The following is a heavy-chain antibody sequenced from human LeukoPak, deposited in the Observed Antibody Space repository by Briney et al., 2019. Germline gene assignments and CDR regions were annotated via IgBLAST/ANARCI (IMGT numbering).Heavy chain of an antibody. Sequence: GESLKISCKGSGYSFTSYWIGWVRQMPGKGLEWMGIIYPGDSDTRYSPSFQGLVTISADKSISTAYLQWSTLKASDTAMYYCAIDTNNYYGSGSFDYWGQGTLVTVSS. CDR2: IYPGDSDT. CDR1: GYSFTSYW. J-gene: IGHJ4*02. D-gene: IGHD3-10*01. V-gene: IGHV5-51*01. CDR3: AIDTNNYYGSGSFDY.